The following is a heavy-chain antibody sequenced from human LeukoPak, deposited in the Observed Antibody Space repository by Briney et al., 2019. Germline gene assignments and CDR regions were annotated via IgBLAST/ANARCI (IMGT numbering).Heavy chain of an antibody. CDR3: VTDRARLFWYFDL. V-gene: IGHV1-24*01. D-gene: IGHD2-21*02. CDR2: SDPEDGET. CDR1: GSTLSDLS. Sequence: ASVKVSCKVSGSTLSDLSIHWVRQAPGKGLEYVGGSDPEDGETFHAQNFQGRVTMTEDTSIDTAYMELSSLRSEDTAGYYCVTDRARLFWYFDLWGRGTLVTVSS. J-gene: IGHJ2*01.